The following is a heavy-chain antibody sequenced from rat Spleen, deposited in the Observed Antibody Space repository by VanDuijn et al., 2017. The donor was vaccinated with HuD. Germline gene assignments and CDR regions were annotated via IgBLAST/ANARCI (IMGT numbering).Heavy chain of an antibody. CDR1: GFSLTSYN. CDR2: MWRGGTT. V-gene: IGHV2-45*01. J-gene: IGHJ2*01. CDR3: ARDMGAH. Sequence: QVQLMESGPGLVQPSETLSLICTVSGFSLTSYNVHWVRQPPGKGLEWMGVMWRGGTTDYKSDLRSRLSISRDISKNQVFLKMESLQSEDTSTYYCARDMGAHWGQGVLVTVSS. D-gene: IGHD1-3*01.